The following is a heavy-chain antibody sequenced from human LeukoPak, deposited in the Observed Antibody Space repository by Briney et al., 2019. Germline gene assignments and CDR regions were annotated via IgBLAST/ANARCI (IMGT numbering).Heavy chain of an antibody. CDR2: ISSSSSYI. Sequence: GGSLRLSCAASGFTFSSYSMNWVRQAPGKGLEWVSSISSSSSYIYYADSVKGRFTISRVNAKNSLYLQMNSLRAEDTAVYYCARDYDFWSGYLDYWGQGTLVTVSS. V-gene: IGHV3-21*01. CDR3: ARDYDFWSGYLDY. D-gene: IGHD3-3*01. CDR1: GFTFSSYS. J-gene: IGHJ4*02.